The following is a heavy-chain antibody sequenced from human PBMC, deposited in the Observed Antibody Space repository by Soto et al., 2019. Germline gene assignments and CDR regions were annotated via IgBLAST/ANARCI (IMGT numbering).Heavy chain of an antibody. D-gene: IGHD3-10*01. Sequence: ESLKISGKASGQWSVNYWIGWVRQMPGRGLELMGIIYINNPQPTYSPSPQGHVSVSGDNSIDTAYLQWSSLRASDTATYYCESGEARTIGFGFDYWGQGTQVPVSS. V-gene: IGHV5-51*01. CDR3: ESGEARTIGFGFDY. J-gene: IGHJ4*02. CDR1: GQWSVNYW. CDR2: IYINNPQP.